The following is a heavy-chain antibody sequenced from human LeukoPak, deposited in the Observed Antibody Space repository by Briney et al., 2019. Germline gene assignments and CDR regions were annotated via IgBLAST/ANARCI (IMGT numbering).Heavy chain of an antibody. Sequence: ASVKVSCKASGYTFTSYDINWVRQATGQGLEWMGWMNPNSGNTGYAQKFRGRVTMTRNTSISTAYMELSSLRSEDTAVYYCARVDTPIQIWFDPWGQGTLVTVSS. V-gene: IGHV1-8*01. CDR3: ARVDTPIQIWFDP. J-gene: IGHJ5*02. CDR2: MNPNSGNT. CDR1: GYTFTSYD. D-gene: IGHD5-18*01.